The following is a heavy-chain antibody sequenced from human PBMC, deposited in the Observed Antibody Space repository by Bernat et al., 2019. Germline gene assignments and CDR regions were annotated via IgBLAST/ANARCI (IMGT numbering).Heavy chain of an antibody. CDR2: ISYEGSNK. CDR1: GFTFSSYG. Sequence: QVQLVESGGGVVQPGRSLRLSCAASGFTFSSYGMYWVRQAPGKGLEWVAVISYEGSNKYYADSVKGRFTISRDNSKNTLYLQMNSLRAEDTAVYYCAKDKGLDYWGQGTLVTVSS. V-gene: IGHV3-30*18. J-gene: IGHJ4*02. CDR3: AKDKGLDY.